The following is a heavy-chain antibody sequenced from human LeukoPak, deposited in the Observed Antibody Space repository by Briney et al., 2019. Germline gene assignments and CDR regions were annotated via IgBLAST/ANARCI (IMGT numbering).Heavy chain of an antibody. CDR2: INHSGST. V-gene: IGHV4-34*01. CDR3: ASGRAVDTAMVQAVY. D-gene: IGHD5-18*01. CDR1: GGSFSGYY. Sequence: SETLSLTCAVYGGSFSGYYWSWIRQPPGKARECIGEINHSGSTNYNPSLKSRVTMSVDTSKNQFSLTLSSVTAADTAVYYWASGRAVDTAMVQAVYWGQGTLVTVSS. J-gene: IGHJ4*02.